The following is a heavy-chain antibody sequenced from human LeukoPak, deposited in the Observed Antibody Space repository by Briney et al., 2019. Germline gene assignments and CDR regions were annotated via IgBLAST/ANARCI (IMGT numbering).Heavy chain of an antibody. Sequence: SETLSLTCTVSGGSISSYYWSWIRQPAGKGLEWIGRIYTSGSTNYNPSLKSRVTMSVDTSKNQFSLKLSSVTAADTAVYYCARGYTYDILTGPFHNWFDPWGQGTLVTVSS. V-gene: IGHV4-4*07. CDR2: IYTSGST. CDR3: ARGYTYDILTGPFHNWFDP. CDR1: GGSISSYY. J-gene: IGHJ5*02. D-gene: IGHD3-9*01.